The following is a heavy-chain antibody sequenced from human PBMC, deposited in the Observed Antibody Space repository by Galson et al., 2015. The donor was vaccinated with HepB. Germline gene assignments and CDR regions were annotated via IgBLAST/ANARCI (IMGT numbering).Heavy chain of an antibody. Sequence: SLRLSCAASGFTFSSYAMHWVRQAPGKGLEWVAVISYDGSNKYYADSVKGRFTISRDNSKNTLYLQMNSLRAEDTAVYYGARDYASSWYFNHYYGMDVWGQGTTVTVSS. CDR3: ARDYASSWYFNHYYGMDV. CDR2: ISYDGSNK. CDR1: GFTFSSYA. J-gene: IGHJ6*02. D-gene: IGHD6-13*01. V-gene: IGHV3-30*04.